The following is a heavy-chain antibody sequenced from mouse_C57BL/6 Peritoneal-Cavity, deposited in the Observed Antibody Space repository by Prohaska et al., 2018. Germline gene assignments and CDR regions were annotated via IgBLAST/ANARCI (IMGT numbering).Heavy chain of an antibody. V-gene: IGHV1-15*01. CDR1: GYTFTDYE. Sequence: QVQLQQSGAELVRPGASVTLSCKASGYTFTDYEMHWVKQTPVHGLEWIGAIDPETGGTAYNQKFKGKAILTADKSSSTAYMELRSLTSEDSAVYHCTIGDGYYVYAIAYWCQGNSVSVSS. D-gene: IGHD2-3*01. J-gene: IGHJ4*01. CDR3: TIGDGYYVYAIAY. CDR2: IDPETGGT.